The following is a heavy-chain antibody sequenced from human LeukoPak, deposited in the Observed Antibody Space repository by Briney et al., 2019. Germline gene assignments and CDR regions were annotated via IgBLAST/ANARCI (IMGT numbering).Heavy chain of an antibody. D-gene: IGHD2-2*01. J-gene: IGHJ3*02. Sequence: ASVKVSCKASGYTFTGYYMHWVRQAPGQGLEWMGWINPNSGGTNYAQKFQGRVTMTRDTSISTAYMKLSRLRSDDTAVYYCARDKVFSATKDIVVVPAAIPDAFDIWGQGTMVTVSS. CDR1: GYTFTGYY. CDR2: INPNSGGT. CDR3: ARDKVFSATKDIVVVPAAIPDAFDI. V-gene: IGHV1-2*02.